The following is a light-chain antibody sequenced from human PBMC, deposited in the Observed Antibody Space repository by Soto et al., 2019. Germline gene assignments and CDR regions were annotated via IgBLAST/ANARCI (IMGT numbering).Light chain of an antibody. V-gene: IGLV2-18*02. J-gene: IGLJ1*01. CDR3: SSYTSSRTDV. CDR2: DVS. CDR1: SSDVGSHNR. Sequence: QSVLTQPPSVSGSPGQSVTISCTGSSSDVGSHNRVSWYQQPPGTAPKLMIYDVSNRPSGVPDRFSGSKSGNTASLTISGLQAEDEADYYCSSYTSSRTDVFGTGTKVTGL.